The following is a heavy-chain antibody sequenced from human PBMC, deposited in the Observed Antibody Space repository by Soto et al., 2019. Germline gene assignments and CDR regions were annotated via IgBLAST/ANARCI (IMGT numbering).Heavy chain of an antibody. CDR1: GYSFTSYW. CDR2: IDPSDSYT. CDR3: ARHTQVGATNNWFDP. J-gene: IGHJ5*02. Sequence: RGESLKISCKGSGYSFTSYWLSWVRQMPGKGLEWMGRIDPSDSYTNYSPSFQGHVTISADKSISTAYLQWSSLKASDTAMYYCARHTQVGATNNWFDPWGQGTLVTVSS. V-gene: IGHV5-10-1*01. D-gene: IGHD1-26*01.